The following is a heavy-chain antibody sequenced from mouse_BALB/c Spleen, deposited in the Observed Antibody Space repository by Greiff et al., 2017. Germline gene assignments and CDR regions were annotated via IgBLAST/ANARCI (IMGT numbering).Heavy chain of an antibody. J-gene: IGHJ2*01. CDR2: ISIGGST. CDR1: GFTFSSYA. CDR3: AREGWYYFDY. V-gene: IGHV5-6-5*01. Sequence: EVQGVESGGGLVKPGGSLKLSCAASGFTFSSYAMSWVRQTPEKRLEWVASISIGGSTYYPDSVKGRFTISRDNARNILYLQMSSLRSEDTAMYYCAREGWYYFDYWGQGTTLTVSS. D-gene: IGHD3-2*02.